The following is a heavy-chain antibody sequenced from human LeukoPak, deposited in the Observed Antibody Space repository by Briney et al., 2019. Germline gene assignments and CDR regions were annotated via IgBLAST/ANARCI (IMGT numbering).Heavy chain of an antibody. CDR1: GYTFTSYG. J-gene: IGHJ5*02. CDR2: ISPILGIA. V-gene: IGHV1-69*04. Sequence: SVKVSCKASGYTFTSYGISWVRQAPGQGLEWMGRISPILGIANYAQKFQGRVTITADKSTSTAYMELSSLRSEDTAVYYCAREFSGSGGYYDSSFDPWGQGTLVTVSS. D-gene: IGHD3-10*01. CDR3: AREFSGSGGYYDSSFDP.